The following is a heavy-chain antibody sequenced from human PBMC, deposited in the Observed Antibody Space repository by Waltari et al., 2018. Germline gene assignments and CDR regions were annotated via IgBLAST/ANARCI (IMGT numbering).Heavy chain of an antibody. Sequence: QVQLPESGPSLLKPSETLSLICTVSGGSISGFYWSWLRQPPGKGLDWIGYIYYTGSTKFHPSLKSRVTMSVDTSKNQFSLKLSSVTAADTAFYYCAGGGGGDWEWFDPWGQGTLVTVSS. D-gene: IGHD2-21*02. CDR1: GGSISGFY. V-gene: IGHV4-59*01. CDR3: AGGGGGDWEWFDP. CDR2: IYYTGST. J-gene: IGHJ5*02.